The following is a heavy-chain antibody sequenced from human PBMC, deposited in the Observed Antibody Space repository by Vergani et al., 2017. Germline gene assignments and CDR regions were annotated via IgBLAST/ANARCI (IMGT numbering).Heavy chain of an antibody. J-gene: IGHJ4*02. CDR3: AKTLGDYETYC. Sequence: QVQLQESGPGLVKPSETLSLTCAVSGYSISSGYYSGWIRQPPGKGLEWIGSIYHGGSTYYNPSLKSRVTISVDTSKNQFSLKLSSVTAADTAVYYGAKTLGDYETYCWGQGTLVTVSS. CDR1: GYSISSGYY. CDR2: IYHGGST. D-gene: IGHD4-17*01. V-gene: IGHV4-38-2*01.